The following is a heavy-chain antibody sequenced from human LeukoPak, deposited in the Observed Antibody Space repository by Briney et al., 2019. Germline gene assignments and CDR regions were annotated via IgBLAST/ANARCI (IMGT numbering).Heavy chain of an antibody. D-gene: IGHD5-18*01. J-gene: IGHJ3*02. CDR2: LGTAGDT. Sequence: GGSLRLSCAASGFTLSSYEMHWVRQGTGEGLEWVSGLGTAGDTYYPDSVKGRFTISRENAKRSFYLQMNNLRAGDTAVYYCATGYLSAFEIWGQGTVVIVSS. V-gene: IGHV3-13*01. CDR3: ATGYLSAFEI. CDR1: GFTLSSYE.